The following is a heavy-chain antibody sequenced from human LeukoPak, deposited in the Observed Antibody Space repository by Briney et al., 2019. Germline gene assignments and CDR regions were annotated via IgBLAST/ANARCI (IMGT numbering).Heavy chain of an antibody. CDR3: AADISDWNASDI. D-gene: IGHD1-1*01. Sequence: GASVKVSCKASGFTFTRSAVQWVRQARGQRLEWIGWIVVGSGNTNYAQKFQERVTITRDMSTSTAYMELTSLRSEDTAVYYCAADISDWNASDIWGQGTMVTVSS. CDR2: IVVGSGNT. J-gene: IGHJ3*02. V-gene: IGHV1-58*01. CDR1: GFTFTRSA.